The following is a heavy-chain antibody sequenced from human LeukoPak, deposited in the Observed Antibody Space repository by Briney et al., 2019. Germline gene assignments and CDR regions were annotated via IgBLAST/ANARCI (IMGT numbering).Heavy chain of an antibody. CDR3: ASQYFRGYSGYDDAFDI. J-gene: IGHJ3*02. V-gene: IGHV1-18*01. D-gene: IGHD5-12*01. Sequence: GASVKLSCKASGYTFTSYGISWVRQAPGHGLEWMGWISAYNGNTNYAQKRQGRVTMTTDTSTSTAYMGLRSLRSDDTAVYYCASQYFRGYSGYDDAFDIWGQGTMVTVSS. CDR2: ISAYNGNT. CDR1: GYTFTSYG.